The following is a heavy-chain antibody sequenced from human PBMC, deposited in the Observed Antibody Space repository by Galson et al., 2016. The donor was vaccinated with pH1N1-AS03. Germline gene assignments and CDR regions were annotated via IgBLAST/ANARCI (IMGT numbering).Heavy chain of an antibody. CDR2: INTDTGKP. CDR1: GYTFRRHA. V-gene: IGHV7-4-1*02. J-gene: IGHJ4*02. D-gene: IGHD3-3*01. CDR3: ARGGEFFGVTMHFDY. Sequence: SVKVSCKASGYTFRRHAMNWVRQAPGQGLEWMGWINTDTGKPTYAQGFKGRLVFSLDTSVSTTYLQINSLKAEDTAVYFCARGGEFFGVTMHFDYWGQGALVTVSS.